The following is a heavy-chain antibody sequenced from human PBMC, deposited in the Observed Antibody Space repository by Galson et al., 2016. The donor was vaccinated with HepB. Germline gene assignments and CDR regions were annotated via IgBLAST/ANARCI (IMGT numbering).Heavy chain of an antibody. Sequence: SVKVSCKASGGTFTNYATTWVRQAPGQGLEWMGDIIPRFGTANYAQKFQGRVTITADESTTTAYMELSSLRSEDTAVYYCARRPTSGDNWFDPWGQGTLVTVSS. J-gene: IGHJ5*02. V-gene: IGHV1-69*13. CDR2: IIPRFGTA. CDR3: ARRPTSGDNWFDP. CDR1: GGTFTNYA. D-gene: IGHD3-10*01.